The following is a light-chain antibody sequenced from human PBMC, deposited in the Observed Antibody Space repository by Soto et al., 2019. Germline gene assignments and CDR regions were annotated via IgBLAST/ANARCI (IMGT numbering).Light chain of an antibody. CDR3: QQYYSTPYN. CDR1: QSVLYSSNNEKY. CDR2: WAS. J-gene: IGKJ2*01. V-gene: IGKV4-1*01. Sequence: EIVMTQSPDSLAVSLGERATINCKSSQSVLYSSNNEKYLAWYQQKPGQCPKLLIHWASTRKSGVPDRFSVSGSGTDFTLTISSLQAEDVAVYFCQQYYSTPYNFGQGTKLEIK.